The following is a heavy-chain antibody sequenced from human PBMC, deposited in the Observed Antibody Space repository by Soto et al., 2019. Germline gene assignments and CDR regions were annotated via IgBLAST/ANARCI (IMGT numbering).Heavy chain of an antibody. CDR2: IYHSGST. Sequence: SETLSLTCAVSGYSISSGYYWGWIRQPPGKGLEWIGSIYHSGSTYCNPSLKSRVTISVDTSKNQFSLKLSSVTAADTAVYYCARGGLGGSGSSYYYYGMDVWGQGTTVTVSS. D-gene: IGHD3-10*01. CDR1: GYSISSGYY. CDR3: ARGGLGGSGSSYYYYGMDV. J-gene: IGHJ6*02. V-gene: IGHV4-38-2*01.